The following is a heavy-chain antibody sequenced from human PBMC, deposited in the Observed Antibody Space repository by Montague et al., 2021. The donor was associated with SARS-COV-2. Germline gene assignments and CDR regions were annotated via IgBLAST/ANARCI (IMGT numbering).Heavy chain of an antibody. CDR3: ARDVRYYYDQ. V-gene: IGHV4-59*01. Sequence: SETLSLTCSVSGRSMSSYHWVWIRQPPGKGLEWIGYVSYRGSTNYNLSLKSRVTISLDTSKNRFSLRVTSVTAADTAVYYCARDVRYYYDQWGQGILVTVSS. D-gene: IGHD3-10*01. CDR2: VSYRGST. CDR1: GRSMSSYH. J-gene: IGHJ4*02.